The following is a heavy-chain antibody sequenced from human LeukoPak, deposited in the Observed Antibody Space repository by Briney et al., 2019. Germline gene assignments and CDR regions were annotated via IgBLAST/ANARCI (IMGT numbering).Heavy chain of an antibody. Sequence: KPSETLSLTCSVSGGSIDTTIYFWGWIRQPPGKGLEWIGNIYYNGDTYYNPSLESRVTLSMDTSKNRFSLRLSSVTAADTAVYYCAGTLSARDWFDPWGQGTLVTVSS. CDR3: AGTLSARDWFDP. V-gene: IGHV4-39*02. CDR1: GGSIDTTIYF. D-gene: IGHD3-3*02. J-gene: IGHJ5*02. CDR2: IYYNGDT.